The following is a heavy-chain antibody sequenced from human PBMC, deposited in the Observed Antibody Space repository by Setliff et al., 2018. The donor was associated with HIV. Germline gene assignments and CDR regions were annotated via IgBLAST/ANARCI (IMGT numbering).Heavy chain of an antibody. CDR1: GFTPAFPFNSYW. J-gene: IGHJ3*02. D-gene: IGHD3-10*01. V-gene: IGHV3-7*01. Sequence: GGSLRLSCVCSGFTPAFPFNSYWMSWVRQAPGKGLEWVANIKQDGSEKYYVDSVKGRFTISRDNAKNSLYLQMSGLRVDDTAVYFCARDLDYYGPSEAFDIWGQGTMVTVSS. CDR2: IKQDGSEK. CDR3: ARDLDYYGPSEAFDI.